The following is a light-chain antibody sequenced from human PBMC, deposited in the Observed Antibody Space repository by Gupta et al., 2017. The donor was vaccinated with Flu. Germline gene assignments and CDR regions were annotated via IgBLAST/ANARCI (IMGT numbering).Light chain of an antibody. CDR1: QSVLYSSNNKNY. CDR3: QQYYSTPPA. Sequence: IVMTQSSDSLAGSLGDRATINCKSSQSVLYSSNNKNYLAWYQQKPGQPPKLLIYWASTRESGVPDRFSGSGSGTDFTLTISSLQAEDVAVYYCQQYYSTPPAFGGGTKVEIK. J-gene: IGKJ4*01. CDR2: WAS. V-gene: IGKV4-1*01.